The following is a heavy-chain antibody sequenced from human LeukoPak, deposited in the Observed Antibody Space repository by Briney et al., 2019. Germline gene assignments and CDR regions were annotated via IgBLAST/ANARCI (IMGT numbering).Heavy chain of an antibody. J-gene: IGHJ3*02. Sequence: GGSLRLSCAGSGFTFSSYYMIWVPQAPGKGLEWVSYISRSSSTIYYADSVKGRFTISRDNAKNSLYLQMNSLRDEDTAVYYCARDQFYAFDIWGQGTMVTVSS. V-gene: IGHV3-48*02. CDR1: GFTFSSYY. CDR2: ISRSSSTI. CDR3: ARDQFYAFDI.